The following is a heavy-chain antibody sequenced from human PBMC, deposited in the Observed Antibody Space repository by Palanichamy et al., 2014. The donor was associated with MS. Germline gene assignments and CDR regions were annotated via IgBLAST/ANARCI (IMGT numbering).Heavy chain of an antibody. V-gene: IGHV3-21*01. CDR3: ARGAATRGDPIDY. Sequence: EVQLVESGGGLVKPGGSLRLSCAASGFTFGSYSMNWVRQAPGKGLEWVSSISSSSSFIYYADSVKGRFTISRDNAKNSLYLQMSSLRAEDSAVYYCARGAATRGDPIDYWGQGTLVTVSS. D-gene: IGHD3-10*01. CDR2: ISSSSSFI. CDR1: GFTFGSYS. J-gene: IGHJ4*02.